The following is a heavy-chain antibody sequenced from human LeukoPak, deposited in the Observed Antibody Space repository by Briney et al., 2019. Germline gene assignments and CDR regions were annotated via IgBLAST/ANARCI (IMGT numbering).Heavy chain of an antibody. CDR3: VGGGSGTYNAYRYYYGLDV. CDR1: GFTFRSYD. J-gene: IGHJ6*02. V-gene: IGHV3-23*01. CDR2: ISDSGGST. Sequence: GGSLRLSCAASGFTFRSYDMSWVRQAPGKGLEWVSAISDSGGSTYYADSVKGRFTISRDNSKNTLYLQMNGLRAEDTAVYYCVGGGSGTYNAYRYYYGLDVWGQGTPVTVSS. D-gene: IGHD3-10*01.